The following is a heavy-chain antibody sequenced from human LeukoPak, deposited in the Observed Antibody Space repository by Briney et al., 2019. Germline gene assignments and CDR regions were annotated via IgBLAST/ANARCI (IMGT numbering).Heavy chain of an antibody. J-gene: IGHJ4*02. CDR1: EFTFSSYA. CDR3: AKSNYYDSSGYNFDD. CDR2: ISSNGGST. V-gene: IGHV3-64*01. Sequence: PGGSLRLSCAASEFTFSSYAMHWVRQAPGKGLEYVSAISSNGGSTYYANSVKGRFTISRDNSKNTLYLQMNSLGAEDTAVYYCAKSNYYDSSGYNFDDWGQGTLVTVSS. D-gene: IGHD3-22*01.